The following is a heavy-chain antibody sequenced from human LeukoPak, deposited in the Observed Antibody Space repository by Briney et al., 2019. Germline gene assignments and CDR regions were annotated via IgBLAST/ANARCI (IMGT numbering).Heavy chain of an antibody. CDR3: ARDRGDFWSGYPHWFDP. Sequence: GGSLRLSCAASGFTFSSYSMNWVRQAPGKGLEWVSYISSSSSTIYYADSVKGRFTISRDNAKNSLYLQMNSLRAEDTAVYYCARDRGDFWSGYPHWFDPWGQGTLVTVSS. V-gene: IGHV3-48*01. D-gene: IGHD3-3*01. CDR2: ISSSSSTI. J-gene: IGHJ5*02. CDR1: GFTFSSYS.